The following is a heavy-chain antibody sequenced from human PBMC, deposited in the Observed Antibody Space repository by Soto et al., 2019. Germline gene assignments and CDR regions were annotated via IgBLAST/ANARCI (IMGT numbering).Heavy chain of an antibody. V-gene: IGHV5-51*01. CDR2: IYPGDSDT. CDR1: GDSFTGYW. CDR3: ARHRPEPPYYSGMDV. J-gene: IGHJ6*02. Sequence: GESQKVSCKGAGDSFTGYWIGWVRQMPGKGLEWMGIIYPGDSDTRYSPSFQGQVTISADKSISTAYLQWSSLKASDTAMYYCARHRPEPPYYSGMDVWGQGTTVTVSS. D-gene: IGHD1-1*01.